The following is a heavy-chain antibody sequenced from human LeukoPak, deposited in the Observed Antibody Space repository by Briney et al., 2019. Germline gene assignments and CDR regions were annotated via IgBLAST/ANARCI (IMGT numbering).Heavy chain of an antibody. CDR1: GGSISSGDYY. D-gene: IGHD4-23*01. J-gene: IGHJ4*02. Sequence: SETLSLTCTVSGGSISSGDYYWSWIRQPPGKGLEWIGYIHYSGSTHYNPSLKSRFTISVDTSKNQFSLRLTSVTAADTAVYYCARAPDYGANDYWGQGTLVTVSS. CDR2: IHYSGST. V-gene: IGHV4-30-4*01. CDR3: ARAPDYGANDY.